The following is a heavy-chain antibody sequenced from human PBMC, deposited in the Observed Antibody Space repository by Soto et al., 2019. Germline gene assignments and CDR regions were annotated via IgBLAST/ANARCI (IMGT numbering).Heavy chain of an antibody. CDR3: VTNSGYRVNY. D-gene: IGHD1-1*01. Sequence: QVQLQESGPGLVKPSGTLSLTCAASGASISSGDWWSWVRQPPGKGLEWIGEIHHSGSSNYNPSLMSRVTISVDKSKNQFSLNLTSVTAADTAVYYCVTNSGYRVNYCGQGTLVTVSP. V-gene: IGHV4-4*02. J-gene: IGHJ4*02. CDR1: GASISSGDW. CDR2: IHHSGSS.